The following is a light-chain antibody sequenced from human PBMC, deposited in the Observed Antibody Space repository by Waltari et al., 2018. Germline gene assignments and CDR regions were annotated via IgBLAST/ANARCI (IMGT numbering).Light chain of an antibody. V-gene: IGKV1-5*03. CDR3: QHYDSYSAT. CDR2: KAS. Sequence: DIQMTQSPSTLSASVGDRVTITCRASQSIPRWLAWYQQKPGNAPKLLIYKASILESGVPSRFSGGGSGTEFTLTISRLQPDDFATYYCQHYDSYSATFGRGTKIEIK. J-gene: IGKJ3*01. CDR1: QSIPRW.